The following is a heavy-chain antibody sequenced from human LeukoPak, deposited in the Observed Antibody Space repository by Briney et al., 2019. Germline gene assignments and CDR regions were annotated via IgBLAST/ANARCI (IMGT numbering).Heavy chain of an antibody. Sequence: PGGSLRLSCAASGFTFSSYAMHWVRQAPGKGLEWVAVISYDGSNKYYADSVKGRFTISRDNSKNTLYLQMNSLRAEDTAVYYCARESTDCSSTSCYAEYFDYWGQGTLVTVSS. CDR2: ISYDGSNK. V-gene: IGHV3-30*04. J-gene: IGHJ4*02. CDR1: GFTFSSYA. CDR3: ARESTDCSSTSCYAEYFDY. D-gene: IGHD2-2*01.